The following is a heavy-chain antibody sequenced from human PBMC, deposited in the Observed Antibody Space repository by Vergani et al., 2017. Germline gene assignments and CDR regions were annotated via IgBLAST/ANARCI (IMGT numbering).Heavy chain of an antibody. CDR3: AKYVSGWYYHCY. V-gene: IGHV3-23*01. J-gene: IGHJ4*02. CDR1: GFTFSSYA. D-gene: IGHD6-19*01. CDR2: ISGSGGSR. Sequence: EVKRLESGGGLVQPGGSLRLSCAASGFTFSSYAMSWVRQAPGKGLEWVSAISGSGGSRYYADSVKGLFTISRDNSKNTLYLQMYSLRAEDTAVYYCAKYVSGWYYHCYWGQGTLVTVSS.